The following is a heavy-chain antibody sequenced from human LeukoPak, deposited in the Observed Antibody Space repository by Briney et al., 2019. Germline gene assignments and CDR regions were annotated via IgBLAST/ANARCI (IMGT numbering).Heavy chain of an antibody. CDR1: GFTFSSYA. CDR3: ARDFSSLLRTFDY. V-gene: IGHV3-30-3*01. J-gene: IGHJ4*02. Sequence: PGGSLRLSCAASGFTFSSYAMHWVRQAPGKGLEWVAVKSYDGSNKYYADSVKGRFTISRDNSKNTLYLQMNSLRAEDTAVYYCARDFSSLLRTFDYWGQGTLVTVSS. D-gene: IGHD2-15*01. CDR2: KSYDGSNK.